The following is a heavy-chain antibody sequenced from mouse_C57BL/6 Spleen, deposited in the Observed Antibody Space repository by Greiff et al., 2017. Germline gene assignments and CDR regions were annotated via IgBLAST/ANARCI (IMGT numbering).Heavy chain of an antibody. CDR2: INPYNGDT. CDR1: GYSFTGYF. V-gene: IGHV1-20*01. J-gene: IGHJ4*01. D-gene: IGHD2-5*01. CDR3: ARNSNPYCYAMGY. Sequence: EVKLMESGPELVKPGDSVKISCKASGYSFTGYFMNWVMQSHGKSLEWIGRINPYNGDTFYNQKFKGKATLTVDKSSSTAHMELRSLPSEDSAVYYCARNSNPYCYAMGYWGQGTSVTVSS.